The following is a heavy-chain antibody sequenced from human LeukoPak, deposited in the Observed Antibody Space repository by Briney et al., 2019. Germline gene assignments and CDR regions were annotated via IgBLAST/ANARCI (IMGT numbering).Heavy chain of an antibody. CDR2: ISSSSSVI. J-gene: IGHJ4*02. V-gene: IGHV3-48*01. D-gene: IGHD7-27*01. Sequence: GGSLRLSCAASGFTFSSYSMNWVRQTPGQGLEWVSYISSSSSVIYYADSVKGRFTISRDNAKNSLYLQMNSLRVEDTAVYYCARDLNWETYWGQGTLVSVSS. CDR3: ARDLNWETY. CDR1: GFTFSSYS.